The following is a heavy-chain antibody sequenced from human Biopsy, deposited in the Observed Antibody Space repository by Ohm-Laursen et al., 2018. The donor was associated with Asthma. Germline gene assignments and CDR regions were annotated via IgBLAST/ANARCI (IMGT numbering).Heavy chain of an antibody. CDR3: ARMTTIFGVVSRGMDV. D-gene: IGHD3-3*01. CDR2: ISSSSSTI. V-gene: IGHV3-48*02. J-gene: IGHJ6*02. CDR1: GFTFSSYS. Sequence: SLRLSCAAPGFTFSSYSMNWVRQAPGKGLEWVSYISSSSSTIYYADSVKGRFTISRDNAKNSLYLQMNSLRDEDTAVYYCARMTTIFGVVSRGMDVWGQGTTVTVSS.